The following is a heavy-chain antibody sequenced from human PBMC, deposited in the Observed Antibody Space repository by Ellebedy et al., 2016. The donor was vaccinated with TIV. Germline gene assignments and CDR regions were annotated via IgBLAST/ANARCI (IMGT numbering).Heavy chain of an antibody. CDR1: GFTFGSYG. Sequence: GGSPRLSCAASGFTFGSYGMHWVRQAPGKGLEWVAFISYDGSDKKYADSVRGRFTISRDKSRNSVYLQMSSLRIKDTAVYYCARVFDSYYFDYWGQGTLVTVSS. CDR2: ISYDGSDK. V-gene: IGHV3-30-3*01. D-gene: IGHD3-10*02. CDR3: ARVFDSYYFDY. J-gene: IGHJ4*02.